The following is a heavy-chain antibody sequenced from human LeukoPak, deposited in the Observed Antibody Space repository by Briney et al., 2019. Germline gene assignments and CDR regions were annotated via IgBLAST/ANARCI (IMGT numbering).Heavy chain of an antibody. CDR1: GFTFSSYA. CDR2: ISGSGGST. D-gene: IGHD3-22*01. J-gene: IGHJ5*02. Sequence: GGSLRLSCAASGFTFSSYAMSWVRQAPGKGLERVSAISGSGGSTYYADSVKGRFTISRDNSKNTLYLQMNSLRAEDTAVYYCAKDLTYYYDSSGYYGNWFDPWGQGTLVTVSS. CDR3: AKDLTYYYDSSGYYGNWFDP. V-gene: IGHV3-23*01.